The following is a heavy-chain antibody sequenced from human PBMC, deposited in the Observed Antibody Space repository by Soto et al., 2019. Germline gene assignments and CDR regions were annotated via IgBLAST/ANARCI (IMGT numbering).Heavy chain of an antibody. Sequence: GASVKVSCKASGYTFTSYGISWVRQAPGQGLEWMGWISAYNGNTNYAQKLQGRVTMTTDTSTSTAYMELRSLRSDDTAVYYCARVGVPEWELPNLKYYFDYWGQGTLVTVSS. D-gene: IGHD1-26*01. CDR2: ISAYNGNT. V-gene: IGHV1-18*04. CDR1: GYTFTSYG. CDR3: ARVGVPEWELPNLKYYFDY. J-gene: IGHJ4*02.